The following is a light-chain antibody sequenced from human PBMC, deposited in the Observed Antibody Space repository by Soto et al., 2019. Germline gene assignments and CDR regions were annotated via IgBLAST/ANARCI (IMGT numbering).Light chain of an antibody. CDR1: QSISSY. CDR2: AAS. Sequence: DIKLTQSPYSLSASVGDRVTLTCLASQSISSYLNWYQQKPGKAPKLLIYAASSLQSGVPSRFSGSGSGTDFTLTISSLQPEDFATYYCQQSYSTPLTFGPGTKVDIK. CDR3: QQSYSTPLT. V-gene: IGKV1-39*01. J-gene: IGKJ3*01.